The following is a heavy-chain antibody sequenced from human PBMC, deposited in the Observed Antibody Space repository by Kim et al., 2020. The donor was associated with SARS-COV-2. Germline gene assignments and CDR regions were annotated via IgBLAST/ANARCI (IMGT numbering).Heavy chain of an antibody. CDR3: ARAPTLLLWGTQAGYYFDY. CDR1: GYTFTSYA. Sequence: ASVKVSCKASGYTFTSYAMHWVRQAPGQRLEWMGWINAGNGNTKYSQKFQGRVTITRDTSASTAYMELSSLRSEDTAVYYCARAPTLLLWGTQAGYYFDYWGQGTLVTVSS. J-gene: IGHJ4*02. V-gene: IGHV1-3*01. CDR2: INAGNGNT. D-gene: IGHD2-21*01.